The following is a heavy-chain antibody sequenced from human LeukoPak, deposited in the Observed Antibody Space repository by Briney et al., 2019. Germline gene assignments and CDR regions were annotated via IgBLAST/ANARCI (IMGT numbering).Heavy chain of an antibody. CDR3: ARGPSGSDY. J-gene: IGHJ4*02. Sequence: ASVKVSCKVSGYTFTGCYLHWLRQAPGQGLEWMGRINPSSGGTNYAQKFQGRVTMTRDTSNNTAYMALSSLRSDDTAIYCCARGPSGSDYWGQGTLVTVSS. CDR2: INPSSGGT. CDR1: GYTFTGCY. V-gene: IGHV1-2*06. D-gene: IGHD3-10*01.